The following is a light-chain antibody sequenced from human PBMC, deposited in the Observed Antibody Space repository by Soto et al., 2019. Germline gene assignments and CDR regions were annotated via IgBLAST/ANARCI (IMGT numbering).Light chain of an antibody. V-gene: IGLV7-46*01. Sequence: QAVVTQEPSLTLSPGGTVTLTCGCSTGAVTNGHYPYWFQQKPGQAPRTLIYDTTNRHSWTPARFSGSLLGGKAALTLSGAQPEDEAEYYCLLSYNGPYVFGTGTKVTVL. CDR3: LLSYNGPYV. CDR2: DTT. J-gene: IGLJ1*01. CDR1: TGAVTNGHY.